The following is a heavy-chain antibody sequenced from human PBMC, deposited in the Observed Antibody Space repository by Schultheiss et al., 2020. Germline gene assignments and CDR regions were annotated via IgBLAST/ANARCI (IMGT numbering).Heavy chain of an antibody. CDR2: INHSGST. CDR3: ASSSGWYEYYYYGMDV. CDR1: GGSISSYY. J-gene: IGHJ6*02. D-gene: IGHD6-19*01. V-gene: IGHV4-34*01. Sequence: SETLSLTCTVSGGSISSYYWSWIRQPPGKGLEWIGEINHSGSTNYNPSLKSRVTISVDTSKNQFSLKLSSVTAADTAVYYCASSSGWYEYYYYGMDVWGQGTTVTVSS.